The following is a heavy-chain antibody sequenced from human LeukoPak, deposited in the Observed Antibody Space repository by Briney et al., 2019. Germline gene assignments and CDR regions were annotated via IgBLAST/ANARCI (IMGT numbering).Heavy chain of an antibody. V-gene: IGHV4-34*01. D-gene: IGHD4-23*01. J-gene: IGHJ3*02. Sequence: KTSETLSLTCAVYGGSFSDYYWSWIRQPPGEGLEWIGEINHSGSTNYNPSLKSRVTISIDTSKNQFSLKLSSVTAADTAVYYCARDHTTVVTPPPAQQDAFDIWGQGTMVTVSS. CDR3: ARDHTTVVTPPPAQQDAFDI. CDR2: INHSGST. CDR1: GGSFSDYY.